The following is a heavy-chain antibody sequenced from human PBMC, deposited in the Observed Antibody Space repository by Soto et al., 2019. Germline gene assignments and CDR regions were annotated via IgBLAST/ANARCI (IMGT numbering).Heavy chain of an antibody. CDR1: GGSIVSGENC. J-gene: IGHJ4*02. CDR2: IHHSGST. D-gene: IGHD1-26*01. Sequence: SETLSLTCTVSGGSIVSGENCFSCMGQSPGKGLEWIGYIHHSGSTYYNPSLKSRLTISVDTSKNQISLKLNSVTAADTAVYYCARDTGTYPHYFDYWGQGTLVTVSS. V-gene: IGHV4-30-4*01. CDR3: ARDTGTYPHYFDY.